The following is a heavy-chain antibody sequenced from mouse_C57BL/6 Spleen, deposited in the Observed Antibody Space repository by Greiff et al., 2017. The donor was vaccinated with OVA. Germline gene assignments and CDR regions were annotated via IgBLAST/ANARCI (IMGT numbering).Heavy chain of an antibody. D-gene: IGHD1-1*01. CDR1: GYTFTTYP. V-gene: IGHV1-47*01. Sequence: QVQLQQSGAELVKPGASVKMSCKASGYTFTTYPIEWMKQNHGKSLEWIGNFHPYNDDTKYNEKFKGKATLTVEKSSSTAYMQLSSLTSEDSAVYFCARYSTTVVADYWGQGTTLTVSS. CDR2: FHPYNDDT. J-gene: IGHJ2*01. CDR3: ARYSTTVVADY.